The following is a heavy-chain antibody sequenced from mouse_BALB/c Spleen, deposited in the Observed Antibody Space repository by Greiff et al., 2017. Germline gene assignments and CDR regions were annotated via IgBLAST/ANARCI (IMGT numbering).Heavy chain of an antibody. J-gene: IGHJ3*01. Sequence: VQLKESGAELVRPGALVKLSCKASGFNIKDYYMHWVKQRPEQGLEWIGWIDPENGNTIYDPKFQGKASITADTSSNTAYLQLSSLTSEDTAVYYCASDYYGYKFAYWGQGTLVTVSA. CDR2: IDPENGNT. D-gene: IGHD1-2*01. V-gene: IGHV14-1*02. CDR1: GFNIKDYY. CDR3: ASDYYGYKFAY.